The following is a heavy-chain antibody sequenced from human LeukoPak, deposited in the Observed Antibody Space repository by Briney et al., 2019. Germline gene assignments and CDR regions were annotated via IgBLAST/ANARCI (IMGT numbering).Heavy chain of an antibody. V-gene: IGHV6-1*01. Sequence: PSQTLSLTFAISGDSVSTDSGAWNWIRQSPSRGLEWLGRTYYRSKWYYDYAVSVKSRITINPDTSKNQVSLHLNSVTPEDTAVYYCTREGRNFFNPWGQGTLVTVSS. CDR3: TREGRNFFNP. CDR1: GDSVSTDSGA. J-gene: IGHJ5*02. CDR2: TYYRSKWYY.